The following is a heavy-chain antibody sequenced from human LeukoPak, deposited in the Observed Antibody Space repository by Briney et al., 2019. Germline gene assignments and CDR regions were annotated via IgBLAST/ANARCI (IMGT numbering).Heavy chain of an antibody. CDR2: IYYSGST. V-gene: IGHV4-59*01. CDR1: GGSISSYY. CDR3: ARTSRFGVGAIDYYYYGMDV. J-gene: IGHJ6*02. Sequence: PSETLSLTCTVSGGSISSYYWSWIRQPPGKGLEWIGRIYYSGSTNYNPSLKSRVTISVDTSKNQFSLKLSSVTAADTAVYYCARTSRFGVGAIDYYYYGMDVWGQGTTVTVSS. D-gene: IGHD1-26*01.